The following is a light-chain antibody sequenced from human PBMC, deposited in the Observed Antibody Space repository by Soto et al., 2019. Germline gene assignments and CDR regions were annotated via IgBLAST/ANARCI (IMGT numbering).Light chain of an antibody. CDR2: DAS. CDR1: QSVSSY. V-gene: IGKV3-11*01. J-gene: IGKJ3*01. Sequence: EIVLTQSPATLSLSPGERATLSCRASQSVSSYLAWYQQKPGQAPRLLIYDASNRATGIPARFSGSGSGTDFPLTISSLEPEDFAVYYCPQRSNWPPFTFGPGTKVDIK. CDR3: PQRSNWPPFT.